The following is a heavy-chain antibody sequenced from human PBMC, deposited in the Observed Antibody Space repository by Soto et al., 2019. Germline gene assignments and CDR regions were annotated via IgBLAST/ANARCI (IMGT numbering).Heavy chain of an antibody. CDR1: GYSFTRSL. D-gene: IGHD2-15*01. J-gene: IGHJ5*02. V-gene: IGHV5-51*01. Sequence: GESLKISCKGSGYSFTRSLIGWVRQMPGKGLEWMGIIYPGDSDTRYSPSFQGQVTISADKSISTAYLQWSSLKASDSAMYYCARGAVEMATLFAPWGQGTLVTVSS. CDR3: ARGAVEMATLFAP. CDR2: IYPGDSDT.